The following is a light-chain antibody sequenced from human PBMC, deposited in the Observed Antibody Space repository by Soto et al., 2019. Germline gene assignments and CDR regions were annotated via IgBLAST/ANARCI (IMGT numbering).Light chain of an antibody. J-gene: IGKJ1*01. CDR1: QSLLHSNGHTY. V-gene: IGKV2-28*01. CDR3: MQALQTPRT. CDR2: LRS. Sequence: DIVMTQSPLSLPVTPGEPASISCRSSQSLLHSNGHTYLDWYLQKLGQSPQLLIYLRSNRASGVPDRFTGSGSDTDFKLESSRVESEDVRVYYCMQALQTPRTFGQWTKVDIK.